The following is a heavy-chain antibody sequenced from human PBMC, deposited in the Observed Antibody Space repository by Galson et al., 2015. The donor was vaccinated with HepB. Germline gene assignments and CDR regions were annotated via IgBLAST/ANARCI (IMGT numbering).Heavy chain of an antibody. V-gene: IGHV1-69*04. D-gene: IGHD1-26*01. Sequence: SVKVSCKASGGTFSSYAISWVRQAPGQGLEWMGRIIPILGIANYAQKFQGRVTITADESTSTAYMELSSLRSEDTAVYYCARSSGRAVPEYFQHWGQGTLVTVSS. CDR2: IIPILGIA. CDR1: GGTFSSYA. CDR3: ARSSGRAVPEYFQH. J-gene: IGHJ1*01.